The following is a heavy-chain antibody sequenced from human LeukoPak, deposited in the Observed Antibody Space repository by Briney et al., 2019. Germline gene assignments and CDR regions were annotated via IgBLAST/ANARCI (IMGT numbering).Heavy chain of an antibody. J-gene: IGHJ4*02. CDR2: ISGSGGST. Sequence: AGGSLRLSCAASGFTFSSYAMSWVRQAPGKGLEWVSAISGSGGSTYYADSVKGRFTISRDNSKNTLYLQMNSLRAEDTAVCYCAKSSHIVATASDWGQGTLVTVSS. D-gene: IGHD5-12*01. V-gene: IGHV3-23*01. CDR3: AKSSHIVATASD. CDR1: GFTFSSYA.